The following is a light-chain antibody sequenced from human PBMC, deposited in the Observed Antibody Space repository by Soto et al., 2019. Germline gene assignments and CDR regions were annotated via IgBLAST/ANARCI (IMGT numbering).Light chain of an antibody. CDR1: SGSVSTSYY. CDR3: VLYMGSGISV. CDR2: NTN. V-gene: IGLV8-61*01. J-gene: IGLJ7*01. Sequence: QTVVTQEPSFSVSPGGTVTLTCGLSSGSVSTSYYPSWYQQTPGQAPRTLIYNTNTRSSGVPGRFSDSILGNKAALTIAGAQADDESDYYCVLYMGSGISVFGGGTQLTVL.